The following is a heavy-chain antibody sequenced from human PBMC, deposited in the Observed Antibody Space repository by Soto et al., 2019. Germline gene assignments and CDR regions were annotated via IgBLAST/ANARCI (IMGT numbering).Heavy chain of an antibody. CDR1: GFTFADYA. V-gene: IGHV3-49*03. Sequence: HPGGSLRLSCTASGFTFADYAMSWFRQAPGKGLEWVGFIRSKAYGGTTEYAASVKGRFTISRDDPKSIAYLQMNSLKTEDTAVYYCTRGLGDTAMALPGYWGQGTLVTVSS. D-gene: IGHD5-18*01. CDR2: IRSKAYGGTT. J-gene: IGHJ4*02. CDR3: TRGLGDTAMALPGY.